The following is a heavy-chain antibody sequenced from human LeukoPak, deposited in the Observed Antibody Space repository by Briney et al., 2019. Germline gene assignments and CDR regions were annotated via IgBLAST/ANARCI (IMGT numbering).Heavy chain of an antibody. CDR3: ARGYSSGFSFDY. V-gene: IGHV2-70*04. J-gene: IGHJ4*02. D-gene: IGHD6-19*01. CDR2: IDWDDDK. CDR1: GFSLSTSGMR. Sequence: SGPTLVNPTQTLTLTCTFSGFSLSTSGMRVSWIRQPPGKALEWLARIDWDDDKFYSTSLKTRLTISKDTSKNQVVLTMTNMDPVETATYYCARGYSSGFSFDYWGQGTLVTVSS.